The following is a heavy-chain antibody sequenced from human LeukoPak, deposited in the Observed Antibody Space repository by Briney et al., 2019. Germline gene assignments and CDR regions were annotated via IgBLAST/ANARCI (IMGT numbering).Heavy chain of an antibody. CDR3: ATGNYYDSRGYYTFGH. CDR1: GFAFNKYW. Sequence: GGSLRLSFAASGFAFNKYWMHWVRQAPGEGLVWVSRINGDGSTTSYADSVKGGFTISRDNAKNTLYLQMSSLRAEDTAVYYCATGNYYDSRGYYTFGHWGQGTLVTVSS. V-gene: IGHV3-74*01. J-gene: IGHJ4*02. CDR2: INGDGSTT. D-gene: IGHD3-22*01.